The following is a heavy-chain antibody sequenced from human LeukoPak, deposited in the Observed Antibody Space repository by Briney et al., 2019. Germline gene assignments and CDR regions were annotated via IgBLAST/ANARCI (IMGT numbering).Heavy chain of an antibody. CDR3: TTRRQNHFDY. D-gene: IGHD6-25*01. CDR1: GFTFSSYT. V-gene: IGHV3-23*01. CDR2: ISDPNSDSET. J-gene: IGHJ4*02. Sequence: PAGSLRLSCAASGFTFSSYTMNWVRQALGQGLEWVCTISDPNSDSETHYADSVKGRFTISRDDSQNALYLQMDSLGAEDTAVYYCTTRRQNHFDYWGQGNQVTVSS.